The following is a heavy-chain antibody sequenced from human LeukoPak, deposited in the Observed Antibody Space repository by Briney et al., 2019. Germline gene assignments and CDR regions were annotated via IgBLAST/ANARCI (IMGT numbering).Heavy chain of an antibody. V-gene: IGHV5-51*01. CDR3: ARGYCSSTSCSYFDY. CDR2: IYPGDSDT. Sequence: GESLKISCKGSGYSFTCYWIGWVRQMPGKGLEWMGIIYPGDSDTRYSPSFQGQVTISADKFISTAYLQWSSLKASDTAMYYCARGYCSSTSCSYFDYWGQGTLVTVSS. J-gene: IGHJ4*02. D-gene: IGHD2-2*01. CDR1: GYSFTCYW.